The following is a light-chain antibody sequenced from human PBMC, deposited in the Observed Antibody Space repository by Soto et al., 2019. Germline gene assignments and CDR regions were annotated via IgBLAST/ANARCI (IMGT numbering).Light chain of an antibody. V-gene: IGKV1-8*01. CDR2: AAS. Sequence: AIRMTQSPSSFSASTGDRVTITCRASQGSSSYLAWYQQQPGKAPKLLIYAASTLQGGCPSRFSGSGSGTDFTLTASCQQSEDFATYYYQQYYSYPHTFGQGPKVEIK. CDR1: QGSSSY. CDR3: QQYYSYPHT. J-gene: IGKJ1*01.